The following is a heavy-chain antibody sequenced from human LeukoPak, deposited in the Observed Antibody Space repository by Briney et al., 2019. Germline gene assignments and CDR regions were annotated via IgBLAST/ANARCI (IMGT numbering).Heavy chain of an antibody. CDR2: IFGSGGSP. D-gene: IGHD5-18*01. CDR3: GKTTVGYSSGQKPAWPVDF. Sequence: GSLRLSCAASGFTFGSHAMYWVRQAPGKGLEWVAGIFGSGGSPHYADSVKGRFTISRDNPRNTVYLQINSLRDDDTAAYYCGKTTVGYSSGQKPAWPVDFWGQGTLVTVSS. J-gene: IGHJ4*02. V-gene: IGHV3-23*01. CDR1: GFTFGSHA.